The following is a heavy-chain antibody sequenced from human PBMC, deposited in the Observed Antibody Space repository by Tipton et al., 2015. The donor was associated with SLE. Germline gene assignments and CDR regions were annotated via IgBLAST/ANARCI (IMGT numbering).Heavy chain of an antibody. CDR3: ARSRYDSSGYYQPRAAAFDI. D-gene: IGHD3-22*01. CDR1: GGSISSGSYY. V-gene: IGHV4-39*07. J-gene: IGHJ3*02. CDR2: INHSGST. Sequence: TLSLTCTVSGGSISSGSYYWGWIRQPPGKGLEWIGEINHSGSTNYNPSLKSRVTISVDTSKNQFSLKLSSVTAADTAVYYCARSRYDSSGYYQPRAAAFDIWGQGTMVTVSS.